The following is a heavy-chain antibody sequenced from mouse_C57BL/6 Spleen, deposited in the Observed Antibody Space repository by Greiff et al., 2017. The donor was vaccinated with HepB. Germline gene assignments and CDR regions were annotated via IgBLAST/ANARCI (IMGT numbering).Heavy chain of an antibody. CDR1: GFTFSSYA. J-gene: IGHJ3*01. Sequence: EVQVVESGEGLVKPGGSLKLSCAASGFTFSSYAMSWVRQTPEKRLEWVAYISSGGDYIYYADTVKGRFTISRDNARNTLYLQMSSLKSEDTAMYYCTRDYYYGSSPWFAYWGQGTLVTVSA. D-gene: IGHD1-1*01. CDR3: TRDYYYGSSPWFAY. CDR2: ISSGGDYI. V-gene: IGHV5-9-1*02.